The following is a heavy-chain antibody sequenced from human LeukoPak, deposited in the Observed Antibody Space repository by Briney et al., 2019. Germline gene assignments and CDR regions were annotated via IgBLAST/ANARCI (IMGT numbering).Heavy chain of an antibody. Sequence: GGSLRLSCAASGFTFNSYSMNWFRQAPGKGLEWVSSISSSSRFIYYADSVKGRFTISRDNAKNSLYLQMNSLRAEDTAVYYCARDYLGAFDIWGQGTMVTVSS. CDR2: ISSSSRFI. J-gene: IGHJ3*02. CDR3: ARDYLGAFDI. V-gene: IGHV3-21*01. CDR1: GFTFNSYS. D-gene: IGHD2/OR15-2a*01.